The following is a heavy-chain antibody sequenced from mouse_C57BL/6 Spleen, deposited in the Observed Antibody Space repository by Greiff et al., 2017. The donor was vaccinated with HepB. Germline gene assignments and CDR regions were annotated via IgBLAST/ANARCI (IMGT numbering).Heavy chain of an antibody. Sequence: QVPLQQSGAELARPGASVKLSCKASGYTFTSYGISWVKQRTGQGLEWIGEIYPRSGNTYYNEKFKGKATLTADKSSSTAYMELRSLTSEDSAVYFCARSGDYYGSPHFDYWGQGTTLTVSS. V-gene: IGHV1-81*01. CDR2: IYPRSGNT. D-gene: IGHD1-1*01. CDR1: GYTFTSYG. CDR3: ARSGDYYGSPHFDY. J-gene: IGHJ2*01.